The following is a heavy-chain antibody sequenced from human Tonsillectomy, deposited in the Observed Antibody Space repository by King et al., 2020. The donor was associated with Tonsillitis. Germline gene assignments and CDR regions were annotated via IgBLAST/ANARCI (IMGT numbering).Heavy chain of an antibody. V-gene: IGHV4-59*01. J-gene: IGHJ4*02. CDR2: IYYNGST. D-gene: IGHD3-3*01. CDR1: GRSISSYY. Sequence: VQLQESGPGLLKPSETLSLTCTVSGRSISSYYWSWIRQPPGKGLEWIGCIYYNGSTNYNPSLKSRVTISVDTSKNQISLKLSSVTVADPALYYCAAQTYYDFWSSYNFDYWGQGTLVTVSS. CDR3: AAQTYYDFWSSYNFDY.